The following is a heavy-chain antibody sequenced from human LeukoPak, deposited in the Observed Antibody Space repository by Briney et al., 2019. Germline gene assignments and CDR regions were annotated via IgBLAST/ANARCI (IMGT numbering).Heavy chain of an antibody. D-gene: IGHD5-18*01. CDR2: FDPEDGET. Sequence: ASVKVSCKVSGYTLTELSMHWVRQAPGKGLEWMGGFDPEDGETIYAQKFQGRVTMTEDTSTDTAYMELSSLRSEDTAVYYCATEAYSYGNLGYFDYWGQGTLLTVSS. V-gene: IGHV1-24*01. J-gene: IGHJ4*02. CDR1: GYTLTELS. CDR3: ATEAYSYGNLGYFDY.